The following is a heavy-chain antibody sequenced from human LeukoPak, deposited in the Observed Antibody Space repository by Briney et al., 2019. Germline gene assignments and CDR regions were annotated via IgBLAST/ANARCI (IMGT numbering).Heavy chain of an antibody. CDR2: INWNSDSI. Sequence: AGGSLRLSCAVSGFTFDDYAMHWVRQVPGKGLEWVSGINWNSDSIGYADSVKGRFTTSRDNAKNSLYLQMNSLRAEDTAFYYCAINGGGDSGYGNFDYWGQGTLVTVPS. J-gene: IGHJ4*02. D-gene: IGHD5-12*01. CDR3: AINGGGDSGYGNFDY. V-gene: IGHV3-9*01. CDR1: GFTFDDYA.